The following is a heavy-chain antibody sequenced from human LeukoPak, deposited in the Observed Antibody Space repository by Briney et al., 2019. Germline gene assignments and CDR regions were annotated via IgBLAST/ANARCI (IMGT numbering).Heavy chain of an antibody. CDR3: ASTLYYYDSSGYPLY. D-gene: IGHD3-22*01. CDR2: ISSSSSYI. V-gene: IGHV3-21*01. Sequence: PGGSLRLSCAASEFNFSIYSMNWVRQAPGKGLEWVSSISSSSSYIYYADSVKGRFTISRDNAKNSLYLQMNSLRAEDTAVYYCASTLYYYDSSGYPLYWGQGTLVTVSS. CDR1: EFNFSIYS. J-gene: IGHJ4*02.